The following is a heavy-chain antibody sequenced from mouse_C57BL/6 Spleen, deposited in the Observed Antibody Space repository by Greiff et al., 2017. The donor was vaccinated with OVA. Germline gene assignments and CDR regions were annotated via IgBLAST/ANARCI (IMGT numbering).Heavy chain of an antibody. CDR2: ISDGGSYT. D-gene: IGHD1-1*01. J-gene: IGHJ4*01. V-gene: IGHV5-4*01. CDR3: ARDRRFITTVVATGGAMDY. Sequence: DVQLVESGGGLVKPGGSLKLSCAASGFTFSSYAMSWVRQTPEKRLEWVATISDGGSYTYYPDNVKGRFTISRDNAKNNLYLQMSHLKSEDTAMYYCARDRRFITTVVATGGAMDYWGQGTSVTVSS. CDR1: GFTFSSYA.